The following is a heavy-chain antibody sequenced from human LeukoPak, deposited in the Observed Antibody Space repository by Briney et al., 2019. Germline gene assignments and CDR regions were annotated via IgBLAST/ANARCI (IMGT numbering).Heavy chain of an antibody. D-gene: IGHD1-26*01. V-gene: IGHV3-48*01. CDR2: ISSSSSTI. CDR1: GFPFTCYA. Sequence: PGGSLRLSCAASGFPFTCYAMTWVRQAPGKGLEWVSYISSSSSTIYYAASVKGRFTISRDNAKNSLYLQMNSLRAEDTAVYYCARRTSGSSRYFDYWGQGTLVTVSS. CDR3: ARRTSGSSRYFDY. J-gene: IGHJ4*02.